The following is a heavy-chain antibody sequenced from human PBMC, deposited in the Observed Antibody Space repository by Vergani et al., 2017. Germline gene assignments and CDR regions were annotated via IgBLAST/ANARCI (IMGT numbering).Heavy chain of an antibody. CDR3: ARVIQYRGNNWFDP. V-gene: IGHV4-31*03. J-gene: IGHJ5*02. Sequence: QVQLQESGPGLVKPSQTLSLTCTVSGGSISSGGYYWSWIRQPPGKGLEWIGEINHSGSTNYNPALKSRVTISVDTSKNQFSLKLSSVTAADTAVYYCARVIQYRGNNWFDPWGQGTLVTVSS. D-gene: IGHD4-11*01. CDR1: GGSISSGGYY. CDR2: INHSGST.